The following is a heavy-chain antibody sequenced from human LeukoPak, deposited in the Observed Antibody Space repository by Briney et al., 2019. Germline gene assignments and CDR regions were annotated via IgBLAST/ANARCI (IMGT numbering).Heavy chain of an antibody. D-gene: IGHD1-26*01. V-gene: IGHV3-7*01. CDR2: MNIDGSEK. CDR3: ARDPVEWELLLDY. J-gene: IGHJ4*02. Sequence: SGGSLRLSCAASGFTFSNYWMGWVRQAPGKRLEWVANMNIDGSEKYYADSVKGRFSISRDNARNSVYLQMASLRVEDTAVYYCARDPVEWELLLDYWDQGTLVTVSS. CDR1: GFTFSNYW.